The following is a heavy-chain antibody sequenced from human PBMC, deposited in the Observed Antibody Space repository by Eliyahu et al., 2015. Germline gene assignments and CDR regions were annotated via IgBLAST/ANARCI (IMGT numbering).Heavy chain of an antibody. J-gene: IGHJ4*02. CDR3: ARGWLRGSFDY. Sequence: QVQLQQSGPGLVKPSQTLSLTCTISGDGXSVNSGGWNWIRQSPSRGLEWLGRTYYNSKWYNDYAVSMKSRIAINPDTSKNQFSLQLKSVTPDDTAVYFCARGWLRGSFDYWGQGILVTVSS. CDR2: TYYNSKWYN. CDR1: GDGXSVNSGG. V-gene: IGHV6-1*01. D-gene: IGHD5-12*01.